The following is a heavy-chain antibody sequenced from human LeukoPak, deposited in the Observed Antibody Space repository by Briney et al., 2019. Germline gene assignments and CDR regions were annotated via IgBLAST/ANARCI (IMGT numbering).Heavy chain of an antibody. J-gene: IGHJ4*02. CDR2: VYYSRST. Sequence: SETLSLTCTVSGGSISGFYWSWIRQPPGRGLEWIGYVYYSRSTNYNPFFKSRVTISVDTSKNQFSLKLSSVTAADTAVYYCARSDYYDSSGYYQFDSWGQGTLVTVSS. V-gene: IGHV4-59*01. CDR1: GGSISGFY. D-gene: IGHD3-22*01. CDR3: ARSDYYDSSGYYQFDS.